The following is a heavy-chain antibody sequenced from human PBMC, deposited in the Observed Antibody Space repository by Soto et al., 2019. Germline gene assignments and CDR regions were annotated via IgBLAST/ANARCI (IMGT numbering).Heavy chain of an antibody. Sequence: SETLSLTCTVSSDSIRSASYHWTWIRQHPGRGLEWIGYIYYSGSTYYNPSLKSRVTISVDTSKNQFSLKLTSVTAADTAVYYCARALKISLGEIDYWGQGSPVTVSS. CDR1: SDSIRSASYH. CDR3: ARALKISLGEIDY. CDR2: IYYSGST. V-gene: IGHV4-31*03. D-gene: IGHD3-10*01. J-gene: IGHJ4*02.